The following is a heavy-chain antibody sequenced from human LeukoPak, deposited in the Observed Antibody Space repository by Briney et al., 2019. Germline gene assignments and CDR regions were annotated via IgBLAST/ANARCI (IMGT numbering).Heavy chain of an antibody. V-gene: IGHV1-8*01. D-gene: IGHD3-16*02. CDR2: MNPNSGNT. J-gene: IGHJ6*02. Sequence: ASVKVSCKASGYTFTSYDINWVRQTTGQRLEWMGWMNPNSGNTGYAQKFQGRVTMTRNTSISTAYMELSSLRSEDTAVYYCARERSYPTDYYYYGMDVWGQGTTVTVSS. CDR1: GYTFTSYD. CDR3: ARERSYPTDYYYYGMDV.